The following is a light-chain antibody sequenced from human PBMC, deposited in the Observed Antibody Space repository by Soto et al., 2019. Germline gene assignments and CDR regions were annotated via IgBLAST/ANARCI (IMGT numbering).Light chain of an antibody. CDR2: AAS. CDR3: LQDYDYPRT. CDR1: QGIRTE. J-gene: IGKJ1*01. V-gene: IGKV1-6*01. Sequence: ATQMTQSPSSLSASVGDRVTIACRASQGIRTELGWYQQKAGEAPKLLIYAASTLQSGVPPRFSGSGSGTEFTLTISSLQPVDFATYYCLQDYDYPRTFGQGTKVEMK.